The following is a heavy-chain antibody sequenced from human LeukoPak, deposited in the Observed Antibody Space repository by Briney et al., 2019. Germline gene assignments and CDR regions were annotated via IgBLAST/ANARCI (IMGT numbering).Heavy chain of an antibody. CDR3: ARGEQDMATMSIDY. Sequence: PGGSLRLSCAASGSTFSSYAMHWVRQAPGKGLEWVAVISYDGSNKYYADSVKGRFTISRDNSKNTLYLQMNSLRAEDTAVYYCARGEQDMATMSIDYWGQGALVTVSS. J-gene: IGHJ4*02. CDR1: GSTFSSYA. V-gene: IGHV3-30-3*01. D-gene: IGHD5-24*01. CDR2: ISYDGSNK.